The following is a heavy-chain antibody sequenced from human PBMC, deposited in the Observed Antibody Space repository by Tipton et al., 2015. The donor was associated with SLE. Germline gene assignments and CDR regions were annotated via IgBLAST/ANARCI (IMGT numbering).Heavy chain of an antibody. J-gene: IGHJ1*01. CDR3: VRLRREHQIVRLGWF. CDR2: MFYTGSA. V-gene: IGHV4-39*07. CDR1: GASVSSSVYS. Sequence: LSCTVSGASVSSSVYSWGWIRQPPGKGLQWIGAMFYTGSAHYNPSLKGRVSISVDTSKNVFSLNVSSVTAADTAEYYCVRLRREHQIVRLGWFWGLGTLVTVS. D-gene: IGHD2/OR15-2a*01.